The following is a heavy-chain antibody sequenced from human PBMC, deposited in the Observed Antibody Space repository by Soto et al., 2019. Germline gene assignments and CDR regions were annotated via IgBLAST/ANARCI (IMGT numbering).Heavy chain of an antibody. J-gene: IGHJ4*02. CDR2: IYNSGST. V-gene: IGHV4-30-2*01. Sequence: PSETLSLTCAVSGGYISGGYYSWSWIRQPPGKGLEWIGFIYNSGSTYYNPSLKSRGAISIDKSKNQFSLKLTSVTAADTAFYYCARHNGAKGLARFDYWGQGTLVTVSS. D-gene: IGHD3-3*02. CDR1: GGYISGGYYS. CDR3: ARHNGAKGLARFDY.